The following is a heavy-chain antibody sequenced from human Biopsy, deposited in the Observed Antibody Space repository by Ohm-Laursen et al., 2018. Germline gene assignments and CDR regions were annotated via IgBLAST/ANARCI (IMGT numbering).Heavy chain of an antibody. CDR3: AREEDGVRDYYYGLDV. J-gene: IGHJ6*02. CDR1: GYSFTKYY. D-gene: IGHD4-17*01. Sequence: SVKVSCKASGYSFTKYYINWVRQATGQGLEWMGWMNPNSGNTGYAQKSQDRVTMTWNTSTSTAYMELSSLRSGDTAVYYCAREEDGVRDYYYGLDVWGQGTTVTVFS. V-gene: IGHV1-8*01. CDR2: MNPNSGNT.